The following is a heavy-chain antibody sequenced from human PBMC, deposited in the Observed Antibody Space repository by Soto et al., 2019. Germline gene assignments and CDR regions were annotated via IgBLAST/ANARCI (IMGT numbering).Heavy chain of an antibody. CDR2: ISSSSYI. V-gene: IGHV3-21*01. D-gene: IGHD4-17*01. CDR3: ASPKEGYDYGDFQYYFDY. J-gene: IGHJ4*02. Sequence: GGSLRLSCAASGFTFSSYSMNWVRQAPGKGLEWVSSISSSSYIYYPDSVKGRFTISRDNAKNSLYLQMNSLRAEDTAVYYCASPKEGYDYGDFQYYFDYWGQGTLVTVSS. CDR1: GFTFSSYS.